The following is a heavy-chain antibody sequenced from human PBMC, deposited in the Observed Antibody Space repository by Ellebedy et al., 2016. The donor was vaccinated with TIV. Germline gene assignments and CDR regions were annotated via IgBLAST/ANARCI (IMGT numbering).Heavy chain of an antibody. J-gene: IGHJ2*01. D-gene: IGHD2-15*01. Sequence: GGSLRLXXKASGFSFTTYWIAWVRQMPGKGLESMGIIYPGDSDTRYSPSFQGQVTISADKSINTAYLQWNSLKASDTAMYYCATHVVAASWYFGLWGRGTLVTVSS. CDR3: ATHVVAASWYFGL. CDR2: IYPGDSDT. V-gene: IGHV5-51*01. CDR1: GFSFTTYW.